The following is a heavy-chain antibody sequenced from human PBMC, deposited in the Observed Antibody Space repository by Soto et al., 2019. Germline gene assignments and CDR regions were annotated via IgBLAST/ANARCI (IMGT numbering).Heavy chain of an antibody. CDR2: FDPEDGET. Sequence: AAVKVSCKVSGYTLTELSMHWVRQAPGKGLEWMGGFDPEDGETIYAQKFQGRVTMTEDTSTDTAYMELSSLRSEDTAVYYCATGHLYRDAFDIWGQGSMVTVSS. CDR1: GYTLTELS. V-gene: IGHV1-24*01. CDR3: ATGHLYRDAFDI. J-gene: IGHJ3*02.